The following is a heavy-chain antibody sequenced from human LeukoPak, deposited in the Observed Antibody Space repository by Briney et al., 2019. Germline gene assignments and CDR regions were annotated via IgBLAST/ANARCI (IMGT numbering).Heavy chain of an antibody. CDR2: ISASSSAT. V-gene: IGHV3-48*01. CDR1: EFSLGAYA. J-gene: IGHJ4*02. Sequence: PGGSLRLSCVASEFSLGAYAMNWVRQAPGKGLEWVSYISASSSATYYAESVKGRFTISRDNGQNSLYLQMNSLRAGDTAVYYCTRGVGRRGGPFDYWGQGTLVTVSS. D-gene: IGHD3-10*01. CDR3: TRGVGRRGGPFDY.